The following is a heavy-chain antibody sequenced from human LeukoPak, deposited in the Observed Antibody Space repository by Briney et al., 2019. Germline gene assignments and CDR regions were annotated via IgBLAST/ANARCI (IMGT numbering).Heavy chain of an antibody. CDR1: GFTFSSYA. CDR2: INHSGST. CDR3: ASYYCSSTSCYDDAFDI. V-gene: IGHV4-34*01. D-gene: IGHD2-2*01. Sequence: PGGSLRLSCAASGFTFSSYAMSWVRQPPGKGLEWIGEINHSGSTNYNPSLKSRVTISVDTSKNQFSLKLGSVTAADTAVYYCASYYCSSTSCYDDAFDIWGQGTMVTVSS. J-gene: IGHJ3*02.